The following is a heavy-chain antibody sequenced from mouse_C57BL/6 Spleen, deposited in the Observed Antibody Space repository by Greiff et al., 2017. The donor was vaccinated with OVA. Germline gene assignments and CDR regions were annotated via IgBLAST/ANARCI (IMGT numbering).Heavy chain of an antibody. CDR3: ARAGSSPNWYFDV. V-gene: IGHV1-69*01. CDR2: IDPSDSYT. CDR1: GYTFTSYW. J-gene: IGHJ1*03. Sequence: QVQLQQSGAELVMPGASVKLSCKASGYTFTSYWMHWVKQRPGQGLEWIGEIDPSDSYTNYNQKFKGKSTLTVDKSSSTAYMQLSSLTSEDSAVYYCARAGSSPNWYFDVWGTGTTVTVSS. D-gene: IGHD1-1*01.